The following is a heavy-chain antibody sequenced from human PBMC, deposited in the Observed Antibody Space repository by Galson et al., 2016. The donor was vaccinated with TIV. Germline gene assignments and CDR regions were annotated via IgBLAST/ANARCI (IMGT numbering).Heavy chain of an antibody. J-gene: IGHJ4*02. CDR3: ARDDFYGGNSFDL. V-gene: IGHV3-49*04. Sequence: SLRLSCASSGFNFGDCAMSWVRQAPGKGLEWVGFIRSKFYGGTTDYAASLKGRVTISRDDSKGIAYLQMISLKTEDTAVYFCARDDFYGGNSFDLWGQGTLVTVSS. CDR1: GFNFGDCA. CDR2: IRSKFYGGTT. D-gene: IGHD4-23*01.